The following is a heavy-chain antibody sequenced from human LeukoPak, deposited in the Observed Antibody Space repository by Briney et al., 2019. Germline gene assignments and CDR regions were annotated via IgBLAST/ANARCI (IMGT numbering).Heavy chain of an antibody. Sequence: GGSLRLSCAASGFTFSSYAMSWVRQAPGKGLEWVSAISGRGDRTYYADSVKGRFTISRDNSKNTLYLQMNSLRAEDTAVYYCAKEQSSSGFFDYWGQGTRVTVSS. V-gene: IGHV3-23*01. CDR3: AKEQSSSGFFDY. CDR1: GFTFSSYA. J-gene: IGHJ4*02. CDR2: ISGRGDRT. D-gene: IGHD6-6*01.